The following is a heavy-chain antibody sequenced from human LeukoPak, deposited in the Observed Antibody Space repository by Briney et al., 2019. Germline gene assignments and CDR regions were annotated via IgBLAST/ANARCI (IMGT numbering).Heavy chain of an antibody. CDR2: INPNSGGT. J-gene: IGHJ3*02. V-gene: IGHV1-2*02. Sequence: GASVKVSCKASGYTFTGYYMHWVRQAPGQGLEWMGWINPNSGGTNYAQKFQGRVTMTRDTSISTAYMELSRLRSDDTAVYYCARYSMAIVVVIHDTFDIWGQGTMVTVSS. D-gene: IGHD3-22*01. CDR3: ARYSMAIVVVIHDTFDI. CDR1: GYTFTGYY.